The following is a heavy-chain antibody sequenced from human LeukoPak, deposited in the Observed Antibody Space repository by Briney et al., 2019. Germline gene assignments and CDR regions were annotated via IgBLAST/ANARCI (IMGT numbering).Heavy chain of an antibody. CDR1: GGSITNGGYY. J-gene: IGHJ6*03. CDR3: ARKVRGVITFYYYYYMDV. CDR2: IYTTGNT. D-gene: IGHD3-10*01. Sequence: SETLSLTCTVSGGSITNGGYYWSWIRQPAGKGLEWIGRIYTTGNTNYNPSLKSRVTISLDTSKNQFSLKLSSVTAADTAVYYCARKVRGVITFYYYYYMDVWGKGTTVTVSS. V-gene: IGHV4-61*02.